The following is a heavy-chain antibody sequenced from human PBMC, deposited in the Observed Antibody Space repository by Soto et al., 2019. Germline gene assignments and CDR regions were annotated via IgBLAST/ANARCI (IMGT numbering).Heavy chain of an antibody. Sequence: EVQLVESGGGLVQPGGSLRLSCAASGFTFSSYSMNWVRQAPGKGLEWVSYISSSSSTIYYADSVKGRFTISRDNAKNSLYLQMNSLRAEDTAVYYCARGVGVAGTEYYYCYMDVWGKGTTVTVSS. V-gene: IGHV3-48*01. CDR1: GFTFSSYS. J-gene: IGHJ6*03. CDR2: ISSSSSTI. CDR3: ARGVGVAGTEYYYCYMDV. D-gene: IGHD6-19*01.